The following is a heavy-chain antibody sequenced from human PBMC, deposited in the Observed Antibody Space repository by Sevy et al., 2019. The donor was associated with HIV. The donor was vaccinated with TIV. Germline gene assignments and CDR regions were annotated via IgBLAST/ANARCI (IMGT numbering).Heavy chain of an antibody. V-gene: IGHV3-23*01. CDR2: LSFCCGKI. CDR1: GFAFYDYS. CDR3: AREGCTRPHDY. Sequence: GGSLRLSCAASGFAFYDYSMSWIRQAPGKGLEWVATLSFCCGKINYADSVKGRFTISRDNSKNSFYLQMDNLRGEDTALYYCAREGCTRPHDYWGQGTRVTVSS. J-gene: IGHJ4*02. D-gene: IGHD2-8*01.